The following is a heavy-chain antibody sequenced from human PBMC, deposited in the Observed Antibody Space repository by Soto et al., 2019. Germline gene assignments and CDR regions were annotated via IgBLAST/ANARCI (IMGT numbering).Heavy chain of an antibody. CDR1: GGTFSSYA. J-gene: IGHJ6*02. CDR2: IIPIFGTA. V-gene: IGHV1-69*06. D-gene: IGHD2-2*01. Sequence: QVQLVQSGAEVKKPGSSVKVSCKASGGTFSSYAISWVRQAPGQGLEWMGGIIPIFGTANYAQKFQGRVTITADKSTSTAYMELSSLTSEATAVYYCARDMRDCSSTSCAAYYYYYGMDVWGQGTTVTVSS. CDR3: ARDMRDCSSTSCAAYYYYYGMDV.